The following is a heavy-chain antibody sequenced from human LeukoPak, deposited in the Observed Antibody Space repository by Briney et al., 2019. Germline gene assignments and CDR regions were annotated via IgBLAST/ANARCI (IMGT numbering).Heavy chain of an antibody. CDR2: INPNSGGT. V-gene: IGHV1-2*02. J-gene: IGHJ4*02. D-gene: IGHD3-22*01. Sequence: GASVTVSCKASGYTFTGYYMHWVRQAPGQGLEWMGWINPNSGGTNYAQKFQGRVTMTRDTSISTAYMELSRLRSDDTAVYYCARDLPYDSKLGYWGQGTLVTVSS. CDR3: ARDLPYDSKLGY. CDR1: GYTFTGYY.